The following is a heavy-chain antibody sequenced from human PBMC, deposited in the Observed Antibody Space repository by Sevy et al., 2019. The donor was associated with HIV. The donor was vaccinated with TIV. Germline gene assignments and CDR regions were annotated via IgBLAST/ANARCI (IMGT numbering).Heavy chain of an antibody. CDR3: TRGRRVYADYGVDY. Sequence: GGSLRLSCPASGFTLGEYSMSWFRQAPGKGLEWVSFIRSEVYGGTTENAASVKGRFTISRDDSKSIAYLQMSSLKTEDTAVYYCTRGRRVYADYGVDYWGQGTLVTVSS. CDR1: GFTLGEYS. J-gene: IGHJ4*02. V-gene: IGHV3-49*03. D-gene: IGHD4-17*01. CDR2: IRSEVYGGTT.